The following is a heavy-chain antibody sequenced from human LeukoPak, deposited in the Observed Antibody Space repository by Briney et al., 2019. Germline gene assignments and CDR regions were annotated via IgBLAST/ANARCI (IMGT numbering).Heavy chain of an antibody. Sequence: PGRSLRLSCAASGFTFSSYGMHWVRQAPGKGLEWVAVIWYDGSNKYYADSVKGRFTISRDNSKNTLYLQMNSLRAEDTAVYYCLPGGSITIFGVATLPKNWFDPWGQGTLVTVSS. CDR2: IWYDGSNK. CDR1: GFTFSSYG. J-gene: IGHJ5*02. D-gene: IGHD3-3*01. V-gene: IGHV3-33*01. CDR3: LPGGSITIFGVATLPKNWFDP.